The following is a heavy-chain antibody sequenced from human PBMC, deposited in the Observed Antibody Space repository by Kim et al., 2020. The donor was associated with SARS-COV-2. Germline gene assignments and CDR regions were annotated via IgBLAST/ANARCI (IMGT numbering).Heavy chain of an antibody. V-gene: IGHV4-39*01. D-gene: IGHD4-4*01. J-gene: IGHJ5*02. CDR3: ARQGLQSAKTRFDP. Sequence: NPSLRSRVTMSIDTSKKHFSLRLSSVTAADTALYFCARQGLQSAKTRFDPWGQGTLVTVSS.